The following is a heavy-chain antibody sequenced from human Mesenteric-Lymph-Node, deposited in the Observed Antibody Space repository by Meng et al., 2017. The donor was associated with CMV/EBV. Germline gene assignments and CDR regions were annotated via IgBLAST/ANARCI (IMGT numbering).Heavy chain of an antibody. D-gene: IGHD3-3*01. CDR2: ISYDGSNK. J-gene: IGHJ5*02. V-gene: IGHV3-30-3*01. CDR3: ARDPRTAYYDFWSGYYPNNWFDP. CDR1: GFTFSTYE. Sequence: GESPKISCAASGFTFSTYEMNWVRQAPGKGLEWVAVISYDGSNKYYADSVKGRFTISRDNSKNTLYLQMNSLRAEDTAVYYCARDPRTAYYDFWSGYYPNNWFDPWGQGTLVTVSS.